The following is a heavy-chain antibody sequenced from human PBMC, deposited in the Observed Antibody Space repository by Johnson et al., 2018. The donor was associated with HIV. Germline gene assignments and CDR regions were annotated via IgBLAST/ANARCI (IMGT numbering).Heavy chain of an antibody. V-gene: IGHV3-7*01. CDR2: IKQDGSEK. D-gene: IGHD2-2*01. J-gene: IGHJ3*02. CDR1: GFTFSSYW. CDR3: ARVYARTPGAFDI. Sequence: MLLVESGGGLVQPGGSLRLYCAASGFTFSSYWMSWVRQAPGKGLEWVANIKQDGSEKYYVDSVKGRFTISRDNAKNSLYLQMNSLRAEDTAVYYCARVYARTPGAFDIWGQGTMVTVSS.